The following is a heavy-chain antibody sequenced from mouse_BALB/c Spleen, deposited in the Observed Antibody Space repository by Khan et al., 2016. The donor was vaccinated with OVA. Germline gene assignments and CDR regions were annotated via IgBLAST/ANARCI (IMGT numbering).Heavy chain of an antibody. V-gene: IGHV2-2*02. Sequence: VKLMESGSGLVQPSQSLSITCTVSGFSLTSYGVHWVRQSPGKGLEWLGVIWSGGSTDYTAAFISRLSISKDNSKSKAIFKMNSLQATDTAIYYCARNYDYDEGLAYWGQGTLVTVSA. CDR2: IWSGGST. J-gene: IGHJ3*01. CDR1: GFSLTSYG. CDR3: ARNYDYDEGLAY. D-gene: IGHD2-4*01.